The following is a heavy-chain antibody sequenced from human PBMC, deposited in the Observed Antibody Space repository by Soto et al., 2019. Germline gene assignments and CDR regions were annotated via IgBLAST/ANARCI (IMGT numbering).Heavy chain of an antibody. Sequence: EVQLLESGGGVVRPGGSLRLSCEASGFSFGDYVMNWVRQGQGKGLEWVSSIGGRDGSTYYADSVKGRFTISRDNSKNTVFRPMEGLRGEDTAVYYCAKGRGVSWNGGPPPNWFHPWGQGTQVIVSS. CDR3: AKGRGVSWNGGPPPNWFHP. J-gene: IGHJ5*02. CDR2: IGGRDGST. CDR1: GFSFGDYV. D-gene: IGHD1-1*01. V-gene: IGHV3-23*01.